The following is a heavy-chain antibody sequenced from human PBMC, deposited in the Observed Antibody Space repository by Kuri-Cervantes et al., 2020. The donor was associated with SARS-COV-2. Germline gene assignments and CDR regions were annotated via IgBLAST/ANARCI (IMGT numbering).Heavy chain of an antibody. CDR3: ATTMHELWEYYMDV. Sequence: LTCAASGFTFSSYGMHWVRQAPGKGLEWVAFIRYDGSNKYYADSVKGRFTISRDNSKNTLYLQMNSLRAEDTAVYYCATTMHELWEYYMDVWGKGNTVTVSS. D-gene: IGHD1-26*01. CDR2: IRYDGSNK. J-gene: IGHJ6*03. CDR1: GFTFSSYG. V-gene: IGHV3-30*02.